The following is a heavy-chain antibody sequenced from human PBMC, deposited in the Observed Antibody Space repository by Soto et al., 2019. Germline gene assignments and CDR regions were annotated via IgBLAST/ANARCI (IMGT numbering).Heavy chain of an antibody. J-gene: IGHJ4*02. CDR3: TRGPRVSSTGTGAH. D-gene: IGHD1-1*01. CDR1: GFTFSAYW. Sequence: HPVGSLRLSCEVSGFTFSAYWMHWVRQVPGKGLIWVSRISDDGSTTTYADSVKGRFTISRDNAKNTLYLQMNSLRADDTGLYYCTRGPRVSSTGTGAHWGQGTLVTVSS. CDR2: ISDDGSTT. V-gene: IGHV3-74*01.